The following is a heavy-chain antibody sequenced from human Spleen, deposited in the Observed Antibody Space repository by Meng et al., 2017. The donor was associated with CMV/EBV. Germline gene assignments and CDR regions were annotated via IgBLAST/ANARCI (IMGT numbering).Heavy chain of an antibody. CDR2: ISPSGSTI. CDR3: AVLDIVVVPAALSSGGVTGTTSWFDP. Sequence: GESLKISCAASGFSLISYEMNWVRQAPGKGLEWISYISPSGSTIYYADSVKGRFTISRDNAKNSLYLQMNSLRAEDTAIYYCAVLDIVVVPAALSSGGVTGTTSWFDPCGQGTLVTVSS. D-gene: IGHD2-2*03. J-gene: IGHJ5*02. CDR1: GFSLISYE. V-gene: IGHV3-48*03.